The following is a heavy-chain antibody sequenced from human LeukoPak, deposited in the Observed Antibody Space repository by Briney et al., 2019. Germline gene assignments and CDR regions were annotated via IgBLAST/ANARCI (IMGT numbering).Heavy chain of an antibody. CDR2: IYHSGST. D-gene: IGHD3-3*01. J-gene: IGHJ5*02. CDR1: GYSISSGYY. CDR3: ARPIQTYYDFWSGRGAHDWFDP. V-gene: IGHV4-38-2*01. Sequence: TSETLSLTCAVSGYSISSGYYWGWIRQPPGKGLEWIGSIYHSGSTYYNPSLKSRVTISVYTSKNQFPLKLSSVTAADTAVYYCARPIQTYYDFWSGRGAHDWFDPWGQGTLVTVSS.